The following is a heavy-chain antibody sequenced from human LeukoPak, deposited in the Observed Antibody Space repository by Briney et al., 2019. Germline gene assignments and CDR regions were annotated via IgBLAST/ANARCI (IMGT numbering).Heavy chain of an antibody. CDR1: GFTFSSYA. V-gene: IGHV3-30*04. CDR2: MSYDGSTK. J-gene: IGHJ4*02. D-gene: IGHD6-19*01. Sequence: GGSLRLSCAASGFTFSSYAVHWVRQAPGKGLEWVAVMSYDGSTKYYADSVKGRFTISRDNSKNTLYLQMNSLRAEDTAVYYCTPAGYRSGCSLADWGQETLVTFS. CDR3: TPAGYRSGCSLAD.